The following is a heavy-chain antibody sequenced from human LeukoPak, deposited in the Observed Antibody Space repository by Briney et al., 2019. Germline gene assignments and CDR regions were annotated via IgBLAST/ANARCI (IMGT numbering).Heavy chain of an antibody. J-gene: IGHJ4*02. CDR3: ARGGVDHYGSGTYYLMYYFDH. V-gene: IGHV3-23*01. CDR2: ISGTYTST. D-gene: IGHD3-10*01. CDR1: GFTFNIFG. Sequence: GGSLRLSCAASGFTFNIFGMSWVRQAPGKGLEWVSRISGTYTSTYYADSVKGRFTVSRDDPHNTLYLQMNSVRAEDTAVYFCARGGVDHYGSGTYYLMYYFDHWGQGALVTVSS.